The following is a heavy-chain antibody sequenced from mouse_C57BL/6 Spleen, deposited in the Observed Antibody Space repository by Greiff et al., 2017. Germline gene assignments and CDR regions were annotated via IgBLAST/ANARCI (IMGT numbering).Heavy chain of an antibody. J-gene: IGHJ1*03. V-gene: IGHV1-9*01. CDR1: GYTFTGYW. CDR3: GRGDDAAHGGSFDV. CDR2: IFPGSGST. Sequence: QVQLKQSGAELMKPGASVKLSCKATGYTFTGYWIEWVKQRPGHGLEWIGEIFPGSGSTNYNEKFKGKATFTADTSSNTAYMQLSSLTTEDSAIDYCGRGDDAAHGGSFDVWGTGTTGTVSS.